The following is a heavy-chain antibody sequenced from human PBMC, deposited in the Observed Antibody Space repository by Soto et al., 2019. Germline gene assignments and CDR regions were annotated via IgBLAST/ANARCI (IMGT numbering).Heavy chain of an antibody. CDR1: GGSVRGYY. D-gene: IGHD2-2*01. J-gene: IGHJ6*03. Sequence: QVQLHQWGAGLLKPSETLSLTCAVHGGSVRGYYWTLIRQSPEKGLEWIGEINHSGTTNYSPSLKTRVTISVDTSKNQFSLILSSVTAADTAVYYCARGGEYQLLLRDYYYFNMDVWGTGTTVTVS. CDR3: ARGGEYQLLLRDYYYFNMDV. V-gene: IGHV4-34*01. CDR2: INHSGTT.